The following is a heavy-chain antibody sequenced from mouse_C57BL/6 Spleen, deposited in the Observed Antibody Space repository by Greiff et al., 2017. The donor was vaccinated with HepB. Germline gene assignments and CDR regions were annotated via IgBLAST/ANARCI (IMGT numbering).Heavy chain of an antibody. V-gene: IGHV1-72*01. J-gene: IGHJ3*01. Sequence: VQLQESGAELVKPGASVKLSCKASGYTFTSYWMHWVKQRPGRGLEWIGRIDPNSGGTKYNEKFKSKATLTVDKPSSTAYMQLSSLTSEDSAVYYCASWGRWLLRGFAYWGQRTLVTVSA. D-gene: IGHD2-3*01. CDR1: GYTFTSYW. CDR3: ASWGRWLLRGFAY. CDR2: IDPNSGGT.